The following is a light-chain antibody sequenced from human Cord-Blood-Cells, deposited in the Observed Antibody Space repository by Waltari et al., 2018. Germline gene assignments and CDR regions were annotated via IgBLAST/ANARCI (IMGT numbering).Light chain of an antibody. J-gene: IGLJ2*01. CDR2: QDS. V-gene: IGLV3-1*01. CDR1: NLGDKY. Sequence: SYELTQPPSVSVSPGQTASLTCSGANLGDKYACWYQQKPGPSPVLVIYQDSKRPSGIPERFSGSNSGNTATLTISGTQAMEEADYYCQAWDSSTAVFGGGNKLTVL. CDR3: QAWDSSTAV.